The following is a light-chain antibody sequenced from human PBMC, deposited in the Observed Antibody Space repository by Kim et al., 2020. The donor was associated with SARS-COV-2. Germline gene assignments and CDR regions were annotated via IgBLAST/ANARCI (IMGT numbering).Light chain of an antibody. CDR2: LGS. CDR1: QSLLHSNGYNY. Sequence: DIVMTQSPLSLPVTPGEPASISCRSSQSLLHSNGYNYLDWYLQKPGQSPQLLIYLGSNRASGVPDRFSGSGSGTDFTLKISRVEAEDVGVYHCMHALQPPYTFGQGTKLEI. CDR3: MHALQPPYT. J-gene: IGKJ2*01. V-gene: IGKV2-28*01.